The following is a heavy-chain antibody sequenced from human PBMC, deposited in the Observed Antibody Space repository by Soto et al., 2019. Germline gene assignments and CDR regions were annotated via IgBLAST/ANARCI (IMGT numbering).Heavy chain of an antibody. J-gene: IGHJ3*02. CDR3: AKDRGAGYSSRSDAFDI. Sequence: EVQLVESGGGLVQPGRSLRLSCAASGFTFDDYAMHWVRQAPGKGLEWVSGISWNSGSIGYGDSVKGRFTISRDNAKNSLYLQLNSLRAEDTALYYCAKDRGAGYSSRSDAFDIWGQGTMVTASS. CDR1: GFTFDDYA. CDR2: ISWNSGSI. V-gene: IGHV3-9*01. D-gene: IGHD6-13*01.